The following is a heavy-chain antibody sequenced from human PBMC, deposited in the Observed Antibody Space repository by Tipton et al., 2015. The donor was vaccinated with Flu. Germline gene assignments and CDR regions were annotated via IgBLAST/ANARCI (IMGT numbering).Heavy chain of an antibody. D-gene: IGHD6-13*01. V-gene: IGHV3-7*01. Sequence: GSLRLSCAASGFSFSSYWMNWVRQAPGKGLEWVAKIKQDGSEEYYVDSVKGRFTISRDNAKNSLYLQMNSLRAEDTAVYFCARSSYSSSWFFDYWGQGTLVTVSS. CDR1: GFSFSSYW. CDR3: ARSSYSSSWFFDY. CDR2: IKQDGSEE. J-gene: IGHJ4*02.